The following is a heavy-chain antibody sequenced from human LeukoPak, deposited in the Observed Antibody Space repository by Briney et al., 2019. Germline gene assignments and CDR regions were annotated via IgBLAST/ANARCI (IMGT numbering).Heavy chain of an antibody. CDR2: IYTSGST. CDR1: GGSISRYY. J-gene: IGHJ3*02. CDR3: ARDCRGPNLWHDAFDI. Sequence: SETLSLTCTVSGGSISRYYWGWIRPPAGRGRGWIERIYTSGSTNYNPSLKSRVTMSVDTSKNQFSLKLSSVTAVDTAVYYCARDCRGPNLWHDAFDIWGQGTMVTVSS. D-gene: IGHD2-15*01. V-gene: IGHV4-4*07.